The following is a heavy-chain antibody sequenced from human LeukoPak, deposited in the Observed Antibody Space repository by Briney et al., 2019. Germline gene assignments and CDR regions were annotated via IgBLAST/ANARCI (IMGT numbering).Heavy chain of an antibody. CDR2: INSKETQT. CDR1: AHTLTTYG. D-gene: IGHD1-26*01. V-gene: IGHV1-18*01. CDR3: ARGWELHD. Sequence: ASVKVSCKASAHTLTTYGISWVRQAPGHGLEWLGWINSKETQTNRAQKLQGRVTMTTDTSKSTAFLDLRSLRSEDTAVYFCARGWELHDWGQGTLVTVSS. J-gene: IGHJ4*02.